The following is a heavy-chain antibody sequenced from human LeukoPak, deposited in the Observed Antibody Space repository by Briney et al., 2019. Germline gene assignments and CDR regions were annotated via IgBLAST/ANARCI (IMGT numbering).Heavy chain of an antibody. Sequence: GGSLRLSCAASGFTFNIAWMSWVRQAPGKGLEWVSVIYSGGSTYYADSVKGRFTISRDNSKNTLYLQMNSLRAEDTAVYYCARGYCSSTSCYTLDYWGQGTLVTVSS. V-gene: IGHV3-66*02. J-gene: IGHJ4*02. CDR2: IYSGGST. D-gene: IGHD2-2*02. CDR3: ARGYCSSTSCYTLDY. CDR1: GFTFNIAW.